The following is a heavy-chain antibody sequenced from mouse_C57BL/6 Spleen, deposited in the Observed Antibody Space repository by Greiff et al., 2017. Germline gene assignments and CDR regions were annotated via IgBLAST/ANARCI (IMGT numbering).Heavy chain of an antibody. CDR3: AGGGSNFYAMDY. Sequence: VQLQQSGPELVKPGASVKISCKASGYTFTDYYMNWVKQSHGKSLEWIGDINPNNGGTSYNQKFKGKATLTVDKSSSTAYMELRSLTSEDSAVYYCAGGGSNFYAMDYWGQGTSVTVSS. V-gene: IGHV1-26*01. CDR2: INPNNGGT. D-gene: IGHD2-5*01. CDR1: GYTFTDYY. J-gene: IGHJ4*01.